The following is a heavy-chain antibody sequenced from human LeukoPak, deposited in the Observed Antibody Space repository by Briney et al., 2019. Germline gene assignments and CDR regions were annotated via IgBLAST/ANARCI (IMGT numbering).Heavy chain of an antibody. CDR3: ARLRFGEMGDWFDP. D-gene: IGHD3-10*01. J-gene: IGHJ5*02. Sequence: GASVRLSCAASGFTFSSYAMSWVRQAPGKGLEWVSGISGSGGSTYYADSLKGRFTISRDKSKNTLYLQMNSLRAEDTAVYYCARLRFGEMGDWFDPWGQGTLVTVSS. CDR1: GFTFSSYA. V-gene: IGHV3-23*01. CDR2: ISGSGGST.